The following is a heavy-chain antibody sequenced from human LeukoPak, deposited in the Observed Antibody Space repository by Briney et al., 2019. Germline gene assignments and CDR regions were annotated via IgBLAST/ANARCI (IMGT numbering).Heavy chain of an antibody. V-gene: IGHV4-59*01. CDR1: GGSISSYY. J-gene: IGHJ5*02. D-gene: IGHD5-18*01. Sequence: PSETLSLTCTVSGGSISSYYWSWIRQPPGKGLEWVGYIYYSGSTNYNPSLKSRVTISVDTSKNQFSLRLSSVTAADTAVYYCARDRSSLDTAMDRWFDRWGQGTLVTVSS. CDR3: ARDRSSLDTAMDRWFDR. CDR2: IYYSGST.